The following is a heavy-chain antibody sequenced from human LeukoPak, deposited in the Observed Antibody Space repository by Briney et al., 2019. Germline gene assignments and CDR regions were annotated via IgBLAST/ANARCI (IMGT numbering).Heavy chain of an antibody. V-gene: IGHV3-30-3*01. J-gene: IGHJ4*02. CDR3: ARELGVSDSSGYYLRSGFDY. D-gene: IGHD3-22*01. CDR2: MLYDGSNE. CDR1: GFTFSQYV. Sequence: GGSLRLSCATSGFTFSQYVMHWVRQAPGKGLEWVAVMLYDGSNEDYADSVKGRFTISRDNSKNTLYLQMNSLRVEDTAVYYCARELGVSDSSGYYLRSGFDYWGQGTLVTVSS.